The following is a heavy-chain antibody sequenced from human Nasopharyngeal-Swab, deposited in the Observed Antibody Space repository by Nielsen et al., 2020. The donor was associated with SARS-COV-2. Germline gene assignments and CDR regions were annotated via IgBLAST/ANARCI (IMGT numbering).Heavy chain of an antibody. V-gene: IGHV4-34*01. CDR2: INHNERT. CDR3: ARAGRVGDAYTGLDV. J-gene: IGHJ6*02. CDR1: GGSFNGFY. D-gene: IGHD5-24*01. Sequence: SETLSLTCSVSGGSFNGFYWNWIRQPPGKGLEWIGEINHNERTNYNPSLKSRVTMSVDTSTNQVSLKLNSLTATDTAVYYRARAGRVGDAYTGLDVWGQGTTVTVSS.